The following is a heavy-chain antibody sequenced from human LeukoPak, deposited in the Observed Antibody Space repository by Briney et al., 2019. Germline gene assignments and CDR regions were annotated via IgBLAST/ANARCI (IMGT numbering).Heavy chain of an antibody. D-gene: IGHD6-13*01. Sequence: PGGSLRLSCAASGFTFSDYYMSWIRQAPGKGLEWVSYISSSGSTIYYADSVKGRFTISRDNAKNSLYLQMNSLRAEDTAVYYCAREGGIAAAGTWRAKPWGDYYYMDVWGKGTTVTVSS. CDR3: AREGGIAAAGTWRAKPWGDYYYMDV. CDR1: GFTFSDYY. J-gene: IGHJ6*03. V-gene: IGHV3-11*04. CDR2: ISSSGSTI.